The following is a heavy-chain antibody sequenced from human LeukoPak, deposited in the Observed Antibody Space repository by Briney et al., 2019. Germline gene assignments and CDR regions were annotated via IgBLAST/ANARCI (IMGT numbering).Heavy chain of an antibody. J-gene: IGHJ4*02. Sequence: HPGGSLRLSCAASGFTFSSYAMSWVRQAPGKGLEWVSAISGSGGSTYYADSVKGRFTISRDNSKNTLYLQMNSLRAEDTAVYYCAKAEPYSSSWYGSGADYWGQGTLVTVSS. CDR2: ISGSGGST. CDR3: AKAEPYSSSWYGSGADY. CDR1: GFTFSSYA. V-gene: IGHV3-23*01. D-gene: IGHD6-13*01.